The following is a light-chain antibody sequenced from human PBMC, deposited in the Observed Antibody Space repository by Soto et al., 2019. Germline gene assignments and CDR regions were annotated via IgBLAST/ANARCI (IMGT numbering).Light chain of an antibody. Sequence: ENVLTQSPGTLSLSPGERATLSCRTGQSVSDLAWYQQKPGQAPRLLIYGSSSRATGIPDRVTGSGSGTDFTLTISRLEPEDFAVYYCQQYGRSPSITFGQGTRLEIK. V-gene: IGKV3-20*01. CDR2: GSS. CDR3: QQYGRSPSIT. J-gene: IGKJ5*01. CDR1: QSVSD.